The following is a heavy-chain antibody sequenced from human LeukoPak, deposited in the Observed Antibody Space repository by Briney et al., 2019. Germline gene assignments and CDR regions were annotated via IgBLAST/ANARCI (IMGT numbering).Heavy chain of an antibody. Sequence: GGSLRLSCAASGFTFSSYAMSWVRQAPGKGLEWVSAISGSGGSTYYADSVKGRFTISRDNSKNTLYLQMNSLRAEDTAVYYCAKDPIGSGWRLLDYWGQGTLVTVSS. V-gene: IGHV3-23*01. D-gene: IGHD6-19*01. CDR2: ISGSGGST. J-gene: IGHJ4*02. CDR1: GFTFSSYA. CDR3: AKDPIGSGWRLLDY.